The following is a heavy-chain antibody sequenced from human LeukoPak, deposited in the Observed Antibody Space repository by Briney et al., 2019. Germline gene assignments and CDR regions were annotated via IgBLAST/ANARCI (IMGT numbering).Heavy chain of an antibody. Sequence: GGSLRLSCAAPGFPFSSYPMSWVRQAPGKGLEWVSSINDSGGNTYNADSVKGRFTISRDNSKNTLYLQMNSLRAEDTAVYYCAKETRVAGWYSDYWGQGTLVAVSS. J-gene: IGHJ4*02. V-gene: IGHV3-23*01. D-gene: IGHD6-19*01. CDR2: INDSGGNT. CDR1: GFPFSSYP. CDR3: AKETRVAGWYSDY.